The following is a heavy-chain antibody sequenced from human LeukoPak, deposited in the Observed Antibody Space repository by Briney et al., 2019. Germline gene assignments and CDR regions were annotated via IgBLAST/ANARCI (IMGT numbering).Heavy chain of an antibody. CDR3: ARDVYRSFDY. V-gene: IGHV3-7*01. CDR1: GFTYSSSW. D-gene: IGHD5/OR15-5a*01. CDR2: IKYDGSEE. Sequence: GGPLRLSCVASGFTYSSSWMNWVREDPGMGLEWVANIKYDGSEEYYVDSVKGRFTISRDNAQNSLYLQMNNLRAEDTAVYYCARDVYRSFDYWGQGTLVTVSS. J-gene: IGHJ4*02.